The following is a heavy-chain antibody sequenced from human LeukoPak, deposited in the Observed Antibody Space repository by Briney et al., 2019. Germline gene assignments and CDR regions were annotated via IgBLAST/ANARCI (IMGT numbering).Heavy chain of an antibody. J-gene: IGHJ5*02. V-gene: IGHV4-4*07. Sequence: SETLSLTCTVSGGSISSYYWSWIRQPAGKGVEWIGRIYSSGSTNYNPSLKSRVTMSVDTSKNQLSLKLSSVTAADMAVYYCARESEETTMVTFSWFDPWGQGTLVTVSS. CDR3: ARESEETTMVTFSWFDP. CDR2: IYSSGST. D-gene: IGHD5-18*01. CDR1: GGSISSYY.